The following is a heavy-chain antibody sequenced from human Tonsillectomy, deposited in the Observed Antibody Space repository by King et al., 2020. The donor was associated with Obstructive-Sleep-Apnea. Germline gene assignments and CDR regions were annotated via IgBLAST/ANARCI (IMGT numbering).Heavy chain of an antibody. Sequence: VQLLESGGGLVKPGGSLRISCAASVFTFINSSMNWVRQAPGKGLEWVSSISTLISYIYYADSVKGRFTISIDNAKNSLFLQMSSLRAEDTAVYYSARLHIWGDYYFDYWGQGTLVSASS. V-gene: IGHV3-21*01. D-gene: IGHD7-27*01. CDR2: ISTLISYI. J-gene: IGHJ4*02. CDR3: ARLHIWGDYYFDY. CDR1: VFTFINSS.